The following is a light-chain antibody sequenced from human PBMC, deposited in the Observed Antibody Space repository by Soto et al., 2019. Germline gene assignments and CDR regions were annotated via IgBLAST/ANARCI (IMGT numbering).Light chain of an antibody. Sequence: EVVLTQSPDTLSLPPGERATLSCRASQSISSYLAWYQQKPGQAPRLLIYDASSRATGIPARFSGSGSGTDFTLTITRLEPEDFAVYYCQQYGNSPITFGQGTRLAI. CDR2: DAS. V-gene: IGKV3-20*01. J-gene: IGKJ5*01. CDR1: QSISSY. CDR3: QQYGNSPIT.